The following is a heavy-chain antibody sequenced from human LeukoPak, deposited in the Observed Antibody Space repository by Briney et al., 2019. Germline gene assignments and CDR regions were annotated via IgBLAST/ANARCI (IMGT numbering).Heavy chain of an antibody. D-gene: IGHD6-13*01. Sequence: PGGSLRLSCAASGFTVSSNYMSWVRQAPGKRLEWVSVIYSGGSTYYADSVKGRFTISRDNSKNTLYLQMNSLRAEDTAVYYCARDKSAAGTYYYYYGMDVWGQGTTVTVSS. V-gene: IGHV3-66*01. J-gene: IGHJ6*02. CDR1: GFTVSSNY. CDR3: ARDKSAAGTYYYYYGMDV. CDR2: IYSGGST.